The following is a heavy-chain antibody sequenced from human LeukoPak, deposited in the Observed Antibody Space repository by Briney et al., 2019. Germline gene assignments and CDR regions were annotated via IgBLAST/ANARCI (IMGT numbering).Heavy chain of an antibody. Sequence: HPGGSLRLSCTAFGFSFDTFSMHWVRQIPGKGLEWVAVISNDESKIYYAGSVKGRFTTSRDNSRSTLYLQMDSLRPDDTAVYYCARSNVPSKWWAYAMDVWGQGDHGHRLL. CDR2: ISNDESKI. J-gene: IGHJ6*02. D-gene: IGHD2-8*01. CDR3: ARSNVPSKWWAYAMDV. CDR1: GFSFDTFS. V-gene: IGHV3-30-3*01.